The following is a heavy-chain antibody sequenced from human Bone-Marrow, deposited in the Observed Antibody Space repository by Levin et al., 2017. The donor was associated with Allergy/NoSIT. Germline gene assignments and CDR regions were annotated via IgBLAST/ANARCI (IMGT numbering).Heavy chain of an antibody. Sequence: SETLSLTCAVYGGSFSGYYWSWIRQPPGKGLEWIGEINHSGSTNYNPSLKSRVTISVDTSKNQFSLKLSSVTAADTAVYYCARGLAEVSGHLRWPFDYWGQGTLVTVSS. V-gene: IGHV4-34*01. J-gene: IGHJ4*02. CDR1: GGSFSGYY. CDR3: ARGLAEVSGHLRWPFDY. D-gene: IGHD4-23*01. CDR2: INHSGST.